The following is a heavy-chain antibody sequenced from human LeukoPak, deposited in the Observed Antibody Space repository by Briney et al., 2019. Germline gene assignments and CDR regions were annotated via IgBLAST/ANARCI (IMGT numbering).Heavy chain of an antibody. J-gene: IGHJ4*02. CDR3: ARGPVAGWIDY. Sequence: ASVKVSCKASGYTFNSYDINWVPQATGQGLEWMGWMTPNSRNTGYAQKFQGRVTMTRNTSISTAYMELSSLRSEDPAVYYWARGPVAGWIDYWGQGTLVSVSS. CDR2: MTPNSRNT. D-gene: IGHD6-19*01. CDR1: GYTFNSYD. V-gene: IGHV1-8*01.